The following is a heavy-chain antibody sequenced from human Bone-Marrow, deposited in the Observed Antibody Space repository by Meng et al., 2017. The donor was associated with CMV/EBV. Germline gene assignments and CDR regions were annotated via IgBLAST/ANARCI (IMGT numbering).Heavy chain of an antibody. CDR2: ISWDGGST. Sequence: GGSLRLSCAASGFTFDDYTMHWVRQAPGKGLEWVSLISWDGGSTYYADSVKGRFTISRDNAKNTLYLQMNSLRAEDTAVYYCARGELWFDYWGQGTLVTVSS. CDR3: ARGELWFDY. D-gene: IGHD1-26*01. J-gene: IGHJ4*02. V-gene: IGHV3-43*01. CDR1: GFTFDDYT.